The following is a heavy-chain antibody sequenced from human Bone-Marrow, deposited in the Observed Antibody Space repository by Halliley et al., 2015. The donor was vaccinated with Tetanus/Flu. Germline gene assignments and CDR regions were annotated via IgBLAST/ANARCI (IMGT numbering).Heavy chain of an antibody. CDR3: AKDRRSKGVYYYGLDV. V-gene: IGHV3-23*01. J-gene: IGHJ6*02. Sequence: LRLSCEASGFNFGAYAMTWVRQAPGKGLEWVSGLGFTGGGSYYADSVKGRFTISRDNSRNTLYLQMNRLTVEDTAVYYCAKDRRSKGVYYYGLDVWGQGTTVTVSS. D-gene: IGHD2-2*01. CDR2: LGFTGGGS. CDR1: GFNFGAYA.